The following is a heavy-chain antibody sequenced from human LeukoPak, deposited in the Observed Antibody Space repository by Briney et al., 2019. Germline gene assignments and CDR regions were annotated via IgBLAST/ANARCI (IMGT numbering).Heavy chain of an antibody. J-gene: IGHJ6*03. Sequence: PSETLSLICAVYGGSFSGYYWSWVRQAPGKGLEWVSAISGSGGSTYYADSVKGRFTISRDNSKNTLYLQMNSLRAEDTAVYYCAKDGGGYYPYYYYYIDVWGKGTTVTISS. V-gene: IGHV3-23*01. CDR2: ISGSGGST. CDR1: GGSFSGYY. D-gene: IGHD3-22*01. CDR3: AKDGGGYYPYYYYYIDV.